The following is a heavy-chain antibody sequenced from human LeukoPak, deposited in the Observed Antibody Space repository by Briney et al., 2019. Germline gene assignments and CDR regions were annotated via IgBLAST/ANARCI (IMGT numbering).Heavy chain of an antibody. CDR2: IWYDGSNK. Sequence: PGGSLRLSCAASGFTFSSHGMHWVRQAPGKGLEWVAVIWYDGSNKYYADSVKGRFTISRDNSKNTLYLQMNSLRAEDTAVYYCARQLYYYETSLDYWGQGTLVTVSS. D-gene: IGHD3-22*01. CDR1: GFTFSSHG. J-gene: IGHJ4*02. CDR3: ARQLYYYETSLDY. V-gene: IGHV3-33*01.